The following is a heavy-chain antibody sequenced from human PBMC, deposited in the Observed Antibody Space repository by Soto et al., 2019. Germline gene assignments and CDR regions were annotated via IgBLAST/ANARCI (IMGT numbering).Heavy chain of an antibody. CDR1: GFIFSDHY. J-gene: IGHJ6*02. CDR2: IRNKPNSYTT. Sequence: GGSLRLSCVASGFIFSDHYMDWVRQAPGKGLEWVGRIRNKPNSYTTEYAASVKGRFTISRDNSKNSLYLQMNSLKTEDTAVYYCARENYGEYGMDVWGQGTTVTVSS. CDR3: ARENYGEYGMDV. D-gene: IGHD3-10*01. V-gene: IGHV3-72*01.